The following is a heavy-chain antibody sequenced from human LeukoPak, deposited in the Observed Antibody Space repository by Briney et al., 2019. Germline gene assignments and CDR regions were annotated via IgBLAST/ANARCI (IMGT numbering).Heavy chain of an antibody. D-gene: IGHD6-13*01. CDR2: INPNSGGT. CDR3: ARDGGIAAAGLHDYYYYYMDV. V-gene: IGHV1-2*02. CDR1: GYTFTGYY. Sequence: ASVKVSCKASGYTFTGYYMHWVRQAPGQGLEWMGWINPNSGGTNYAQKFQGRVTMTRDTSISTAYMELSRLRSDDTAVYYCARDGGIAAAGLHDYYYYYMDVWGKGTTVTVSS. J-gene: IGHJ6*03.